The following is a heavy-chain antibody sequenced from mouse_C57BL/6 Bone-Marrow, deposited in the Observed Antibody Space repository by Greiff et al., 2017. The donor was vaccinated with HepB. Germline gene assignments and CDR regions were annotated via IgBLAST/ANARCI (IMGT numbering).Heavy chain of an antibody. D-gene: IGHD2-4*01. CDR3: ARQDYDEKFAY. CDR1: GFTFSDYG. V-gene: IGHV5-15*01. CDR2: ISNLAYSI. Sequence: EVNLVESGGGLVQPGGSLKLSCAASGFTFSDYGMAWVRQAPRKGPEWVAFISNLAYSIYYADTVTGRFTISRENAKNTLYLEMSSLRSEDTAMYYCARQDYDEKFAYWGQGTLVTVSA. J-gene: IGHJ3*01.